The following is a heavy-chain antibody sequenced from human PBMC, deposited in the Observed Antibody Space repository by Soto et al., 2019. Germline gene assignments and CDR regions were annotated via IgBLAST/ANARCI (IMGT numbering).Heavy chain of an antibody. CDR1: GFTFSSYA. V-gene: IGHV3-64D*06. Sequence: PGGSLRLSCSASGFTFSSYAMHWVRQAPGKGLEYVSAISSNGGSTYYADSVKGRFTISRDNSKNTLYLQMSSLRAEDTAVYYCVKSPPAPPLYCSGGSCRHYWGQGTLVTVYS. J-gene: IGHJ4*02. CDR3: VKSPPAPPLYCSGGSCRHY. D-gene: IGHD2-15*01. CDR2: ISSNGGST.